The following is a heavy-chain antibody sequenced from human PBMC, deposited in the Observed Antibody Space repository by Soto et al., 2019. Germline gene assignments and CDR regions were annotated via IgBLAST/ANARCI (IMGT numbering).Heavy chain of an antibody. D-gene: IGHD1-1*01. V-gene: IGHV4-31*03. CDR3: ARDSPSGTNYFDY. CDR2: IYYSGST. Sequence: LSLTCTVSGGSISSGGYYWSWIRQHPGKGLEWIGYIYYSGSTYYNPSLKSRVTISVDTSKNQFSLKLSSVTAADTAVYYCARDSPSGTNYFDYWGQGTLVTVSS. CDR1: GGSISSGGYY. J-gene: IGHJ4*02.